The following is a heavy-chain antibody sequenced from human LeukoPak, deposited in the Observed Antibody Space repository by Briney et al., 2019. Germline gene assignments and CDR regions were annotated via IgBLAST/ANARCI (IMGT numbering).Heavy chain of an antibody. D-gene: IGHD3-22*01. V-gene: IGHV5-51*01. Sequence: GESLKISCKGSGYSFTSYWIAWVRQMPGKGLEWMGIIYPGDSDTRYSPSFQGQVTISADKSISTAYLQWSSLKASDTAMYYCARVATLSPYDSSGYYLDYWGQGTLVTVSS. J-gene: IGHJ4*02. CDR3: ARVATLSPYDSSGYYLDY. CDR2: IYPGDSDT. CDR1: GYSFTSYW.